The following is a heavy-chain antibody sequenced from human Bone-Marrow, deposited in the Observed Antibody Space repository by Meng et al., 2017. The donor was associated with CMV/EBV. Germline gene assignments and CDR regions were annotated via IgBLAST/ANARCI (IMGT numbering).Heavy chain of an antibody. J-gene: IGHJ5*02. CDR2: IYYSGST. CDR1: GGSISSYY. D-gene: IGHD1-7*01. CDR3: ARETTPYNWFDP. Sequence: SETLSLTCTVSGGSISSYYWSWIRQPPGKGLEWIGYIYYSGSTNYNPSLKSRVTISVGTSKNQFSLKLSSVTAADTAVYYCARETTPYNWFDPWGQGTLVTVSS. V-gene: IGHV4-59*12.